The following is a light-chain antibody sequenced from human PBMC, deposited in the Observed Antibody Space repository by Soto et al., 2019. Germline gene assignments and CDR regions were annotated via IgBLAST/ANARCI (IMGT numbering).Light chain of an antibody. Sequence: QSALTQPASVSGSPGQSITISCTGTSSDVGGYNFVSWYQQLPGKAPKLIIFEVSNRPSGVYNRFSGSKSANTASLTISGLQAEDEADYYCSSYASSNIAVFGGGTKVTVL. CDR1: SSDVGGYNF. CDR3: SSYASSNIAV. CDR2: EVS. V-gene: IGLV2-14*01. J-gene: IGLJ2*01.